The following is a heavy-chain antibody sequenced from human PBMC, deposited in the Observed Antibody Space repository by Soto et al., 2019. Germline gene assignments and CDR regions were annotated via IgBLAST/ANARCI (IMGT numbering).Heavy chain of an antibody. Sequence: GESLKISCKGSGYSFTSYWIGWVRQIPWKGLEWMGIIYPGDSDTRYSPSFQGQVTISAGKSISTAYLQWSSLKASDTAMYYCARHFLFSSTSCYYYYGMDVWGQGTTVTVSS. J-gene: IGHJ6*02. V-gene: IGHV5-51*01. CDR3: ARHFLFSSTSCYYYYGMDV. D-gene: IGHD2-2*01. CDR1: GYSFTSYW. CDR2: IYPGDSDT.